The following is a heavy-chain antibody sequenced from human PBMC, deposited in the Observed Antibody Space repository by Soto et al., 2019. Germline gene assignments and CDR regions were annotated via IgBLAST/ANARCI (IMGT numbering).Heavy chain of an antibody. J-gene: IGHJ4*02. CDR1: GYTFINYY. CDR2: INPSLGTT. Sequence: QVQLVQSGAEVKKPGASVKVSCKASGYTFINYYMHWVRQAPGQGLEWMGIINPSLGTTTYAQKFQVIVTMTRYTSTNTVYMELSSLRSQDTAVYYCARERGYQVGSREGLDNWGQGTLVTVSS. V-gene: IGHV1-46*01. CDR3: ARERGYQVGSREGLDN. D-gene: IGHD2-15*01.